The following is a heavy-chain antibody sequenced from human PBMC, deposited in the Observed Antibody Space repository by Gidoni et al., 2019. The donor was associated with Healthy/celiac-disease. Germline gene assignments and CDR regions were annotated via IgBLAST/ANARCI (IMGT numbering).Heavy chain of an antibody. V-gene: IGHV3-11*01. CDR1: GFTFNDYY. CDR2: ISSSGSSI. Sequence: QVQLVESGGGLAKPGGSLRLSCSASGFTFNDYYMSWIRKAPGKGLEWLSYISSSGSSIYYADSVKGRFTVSRDNAKNSLYLQMSSLRAEDSAGYYCVRDRDSSAWYEGFDYWGRGTLVTVSS. D-gene: IGHD6-19*01. CDR3: VRDRDSSAWYEGFDY. J-gene: IGHJ4*02.